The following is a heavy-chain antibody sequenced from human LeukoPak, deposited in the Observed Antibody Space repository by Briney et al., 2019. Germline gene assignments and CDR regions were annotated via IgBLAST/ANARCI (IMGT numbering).Heavy chain of an antibody. CDR3: ARLGPYSSSWSSFDY. V-gene: IGHV3-53*01. CDR1: GFTVDTNY. J-gene: IGHJ4*02. Sequence: PGGSLRLSCVTSGFTVDTNYMSWVRQAPGKGLEWVSVIYSGGSTYYADSVKGRFTISRDNLRNIIYLQMNNLRAEDTAVYYCARLGPYSSSWSSFDYWGQGTLVTVSS. D-gene: IGHD6-13*01. CDR2: IYSGGST.